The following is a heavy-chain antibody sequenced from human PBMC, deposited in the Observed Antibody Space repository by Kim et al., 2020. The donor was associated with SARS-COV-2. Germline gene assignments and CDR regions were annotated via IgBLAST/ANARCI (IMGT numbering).Heavy chain of an antibody. CDR1: GFNFGDHT. J-gene: IGHJ4*02. CDR2: ISWEGTIT. D-gene: IGHD6-19*01. V-gene: IGHV3-43*01. CDR3: AKGFGVVISGWYHFDS. Sequence: GGSLRLSCAASGFNFGDHTMHWIRQVPGKGLEWVSLISWEGTITYYADSVRGRFTISRDNSKNSVFLQMDSLETEDSALYYCAKGFGVVISGWYHFDSWGQGALVTVSS.